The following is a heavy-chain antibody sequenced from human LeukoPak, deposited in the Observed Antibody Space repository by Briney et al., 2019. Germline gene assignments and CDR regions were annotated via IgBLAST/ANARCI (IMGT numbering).Heavy chain of an antibody. CDR2: IKEDGSEK. J-gene: IGHJ4*02. Sequence: PGGSLRLSCAASGFSFSSYWMSWVRQAPGKGLEWVANIKEDGSEKNYVDSVKGRFTISRDNAKNSLYLQMNSLRAEDTAVYYCASWGLTVTTNFDYWGQGTLVTVSS. CDR3: ASWGLTVTTNFDY. V-gene: IGHV3-7*01. D-gene: IGHD4-17*01. CDR1: GFSFSSYW.